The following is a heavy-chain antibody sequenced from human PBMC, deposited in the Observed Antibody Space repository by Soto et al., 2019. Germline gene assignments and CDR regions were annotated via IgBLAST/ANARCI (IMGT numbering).Heavy chain of an antibody. Sequence: QVQLQQWGAGLLKPSETLSLTCAVYGGSFSGYYWSWIRQPPGKGLEWIGEINHSGSTNYNPSLKSRFTISVATSKNQFPLTLSSVTAADTAVYYCARGPNILTGYYRGYYYGMDVWGQGTTVTVSS. V-gene: IGHV4-34*01. J-gene: IGHJ6*02. CDR2: INHSGST. CDR1: GGSFSGYY. CDR3: ARGPNILTGYYRGYYYGMDV. D-gene: IGHD3-9*01.